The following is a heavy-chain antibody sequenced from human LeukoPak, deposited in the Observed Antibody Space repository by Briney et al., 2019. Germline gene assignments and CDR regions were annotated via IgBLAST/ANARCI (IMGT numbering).Heavy chain of an antibody. V-gene: IGHV4-34*01. CDR2: INHSGST. J-gene: IGHJ5*02. Sequence: SETLSLTCAVYGGSFSGYYWSWIRQPPGKGLEWIGEINHSGSTNYNPSLKSRVAISVDTSKNQFSLKLSSVTAADTAVYYCARSIAQYNWFDPWGQGTLVTVSS. CDR1: GGSFSGYY. D-gene: IGHD6-13*01. CDR3: ARSIAQYNWFDP.